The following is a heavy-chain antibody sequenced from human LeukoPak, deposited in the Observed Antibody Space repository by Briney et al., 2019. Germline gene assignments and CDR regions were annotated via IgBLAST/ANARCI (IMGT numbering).Heavy chain of an antibody. V-gene: IGHV4-34*01. CDR1: GGSFSGDY. J-gene: IGHJ4*02. CDR3: ARESGGSRGYSYGFDY. D-gene: IGHD5-18*01. CDR2: INHSGST. Sequence: AKTLSLTWAVYGGSFSGDYWSWIRQPPGKGLEWIGEINHSGSTNYNPSLKSRVTISVDTSKNQFSLKLSSVTAADTAVYYCARESGGSRGYSYGFDYWGQGTLVTVSS.